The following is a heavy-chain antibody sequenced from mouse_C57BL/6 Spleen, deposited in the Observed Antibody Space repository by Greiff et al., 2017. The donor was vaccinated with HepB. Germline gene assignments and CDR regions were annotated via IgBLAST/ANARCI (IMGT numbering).Heavy chain of an antibody. CDR2: INPCSGYT. J-gene: IGHJ2*01. Sequence: VQLQQSGAELAKPGASVKLSCKASGYTFTSYWMHWVKHRPGQGLEWIGYINPCSGYTKYNQKFKDKATLTADKSSSTAYMRLSSLTYEDSAVYYCGIAAVVATEYFDYWGQGTTLTVSS. V-gene: IGHV1-7*01. D-gene: IGHD1-1*01. CDR3: GIAAVVATEYFDY. CDR1: GYTFTSYW.